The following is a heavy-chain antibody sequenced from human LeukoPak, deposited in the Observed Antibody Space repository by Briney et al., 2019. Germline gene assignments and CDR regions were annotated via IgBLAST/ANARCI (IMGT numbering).Heavy chain of an antibody. CDR2: VYTSGAT. CDR1: GGSISSGSYY. Sequence: SETLSLTCTVSGGSISSGSYYWTWIRQPAGKGLEWIGRVYTSGATNYNPSHKSRVTISLDTSKNQFSLNLSSVTAADTAVYYCARDRAGSYFDYWGQGTLVTVSS. V-gene: IGHV4-61*02. D-gene: IGHD1-26*01. CDR3: ARDRAGSYFDY. J-gene: IGHJ4*02.